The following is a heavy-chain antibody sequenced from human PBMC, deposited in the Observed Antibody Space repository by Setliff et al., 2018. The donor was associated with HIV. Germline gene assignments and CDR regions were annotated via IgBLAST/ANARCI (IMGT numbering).Heavy chain of an antibody. CDR1: GSTFTSYY. Sequence: GASVKVSCKASGSTFTSYYIHWVRQAPGQGLEWMGWINPKSDGTNYAQKFQGWITMTRDTSISTAYMEVSRLRSDDTAVYYCARGHDGLIVGATEFQHWGQGTQVTVSS. CDR2: INPKSDGT. J-gene: IGHJ1*01. CDR3: ARGHDGLIVGATEFQH. D-gene: IGHD1-26*01. V-gene: IGHV1-2*04.